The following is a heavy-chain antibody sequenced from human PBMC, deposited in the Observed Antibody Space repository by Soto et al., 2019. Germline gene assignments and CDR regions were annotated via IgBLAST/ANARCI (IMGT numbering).Heavy chain of an antibody. J-gene: IGHJ2*01. CDR3: ARVRWNAVLEPDAIHL. Sequence: GAPVKVSCKASGYTFTIYGMSWVRQAPGKGLEWMGWITAYNVNTNYAQKLRGSVTMTTDKSTSTAYMRVRSLRTEVTAMYYCARVRWNAVLEPDAIHLWGRGTVVTVSS. CDR1: GYTFTIYG. CDR2: ITAYNVNT. V-gene: IGHV1-18*01. D-gene: IGHD2-2*01.